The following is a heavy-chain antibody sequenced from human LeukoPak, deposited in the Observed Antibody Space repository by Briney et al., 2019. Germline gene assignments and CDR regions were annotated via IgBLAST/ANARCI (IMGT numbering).Heavy chain of an antibody. D-gene: IGHD1-26*01. J-gene: IGHJ4*02. CDR3: ARYSDNYRAWDY. Sequence: QPGGSLRLSCAASGFTFSNYWMTWVRQAPGKGLEWVANIKQDGSQKYYVDSVKGRFTISRDNAKDSLYLQINSLRAEDTAVYYCARYSDNYRAWDYWGQGTLVTVSS. CDR2: IKQDGSQK. V-gene: IGHV3-7*01. CDR1: GFTFSNYW.